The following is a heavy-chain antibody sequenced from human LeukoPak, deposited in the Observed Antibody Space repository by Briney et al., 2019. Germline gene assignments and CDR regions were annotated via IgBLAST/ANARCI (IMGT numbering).Heavy chain of an antibody. D-gene: IGHD6-13*01. Sequence: GRSLRLSCAASGFTFSDYYMSWIRQAPGKGLEWVSYISSSSSYTNYADSVKGRFTISRDNAKNSLYLQMNSLRAEDTAVYYCARPRIAAAGPDAFDIWGQGTMVTVSS. CDR2: ISSSSSYT. V-gene: IGHV3-11*03. J-gene: IGHJ3*02. CDR1: GFTFSDYY. CDR3: ARPRIAAAGPDAFDI.